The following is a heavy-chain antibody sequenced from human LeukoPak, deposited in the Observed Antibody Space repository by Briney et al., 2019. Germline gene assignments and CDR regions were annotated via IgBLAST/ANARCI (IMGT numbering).Heavy chain of an antibody. D-gene: IGHD2-2*01. Sequence: PSETLSLTCAVSGYSISSGYYWGWIRPPPGGGLGWIGSIYHGGSTYYNPSLRSRVTISVDTSKNQFSLKLSSVTAADTAVYYCARICSSTSCLGSFDYWGQGTLVIVSS. CDR2: IYHGGST. V-gene: IGHV4-38-2*01. J-gene: IGHJ4*02. CDR1: GYSISSGYY. CDR3: ARICSSTSCLGSFDY.